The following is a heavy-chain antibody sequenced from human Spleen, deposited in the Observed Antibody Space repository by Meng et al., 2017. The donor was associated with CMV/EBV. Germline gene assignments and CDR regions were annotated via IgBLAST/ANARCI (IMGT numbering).Heavy chain of an antibody. D-gene: IGHD5-18*01. V-gene: IGHV3-23*01. CDR2: ISGSGGST. J-gene: IGHJ4*02. Sequence: GESLKISCAASGFTFSSYAMSWVRQAPGKGLEWVSAISGSGGSTYYADSVKGRFTISRDNSKNTLYLQMNSLRAEDTAVYYCARGYTAMVTSGRQGGQGTLVTVSS. CDR3: ARGYTAMVTSGRQ. CDR1: GFTFSSYA.